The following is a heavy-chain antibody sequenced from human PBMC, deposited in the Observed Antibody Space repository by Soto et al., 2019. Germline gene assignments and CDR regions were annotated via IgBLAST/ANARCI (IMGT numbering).Heavy chain of an antibody. J-gene: IGHJ4*02. CDR2: INHSGST. Sequence: PSETLSLTCAVYGGPFSGYYWSWIRQPPGKGLEWIGEINHSGSTNYNPSLKSRVTISVDTSKNQFSLKLSSVTAADTAVYYCALFNSSGYSVDYWGQGTLVTVSS. D-gene: IGHD3-22*01. CDR3: ALFNSSGYSVDY. V-gene: IGHV4-34*01. CDR1: GGPFSGYY.